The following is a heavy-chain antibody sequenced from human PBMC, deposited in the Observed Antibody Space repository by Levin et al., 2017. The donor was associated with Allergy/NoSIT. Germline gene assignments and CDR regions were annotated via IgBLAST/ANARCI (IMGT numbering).Heavy chain of an antibody. Sequence: SETLSLTCTVSGGSISRYYWSWIRQPPGKGLEWIGHIYNSGSTNYSPSLKSRVTMSLDTSRNQFSLRLSSVTAADTAVYYCARSGGFDFWSAYTNDWGQGALVTVSS. CDR2: IYNSGST. D-gene: IGHD3-3*01. V-gene: IGHV4-59*01. CDR1: GGSISRYY. J-gene: IGHJ4*02. CDR3: ARSGGFDFWSAYTND.